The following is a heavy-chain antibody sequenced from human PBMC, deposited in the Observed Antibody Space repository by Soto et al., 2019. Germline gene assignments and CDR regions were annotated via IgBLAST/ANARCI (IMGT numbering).Heavy chain of an antibody. CDR3: ARKGHCSSTSCYYYGMDV. J-gene: IGHJ6*02. V-gene: IGHV3-21*01. Sequence: EVQLVESGGGLVKPGGSLRLSCAASGFTFSSYSMNWVRQAPGKGLEWVSSISSSSSYIYYADSVKGRFTISRDNAKNSLYLQMNSLRAEDTAVYYCARKGHCSSTSCYYYGMDVWGQGTTVTVS. D-gene: IGHD2-2*01. CDR1: GFTFSSYS. CDR2: ISSSSSYI.